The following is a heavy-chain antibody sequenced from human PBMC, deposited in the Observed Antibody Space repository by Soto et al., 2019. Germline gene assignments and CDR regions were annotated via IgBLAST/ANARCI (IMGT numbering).Heavy chain of an antibody. J-gene: IGHJ6*02. CDR1: GYTFTSYG. CDR3: ARDRGKQTNYYYYGMDV. CDR2: ISAYNGNT. V-gene: IGHV1-18*01. Sequence: ASVKVSCKASGYTFTSYGSSWVRQAPGQGLEWMGWISAYNGNTNYAQKLQGRVTMTTDTSTSTAYMELRSLRSDDTAVYYCARDRGKQTNYYYYGMDVWGQGTTVTVSS.